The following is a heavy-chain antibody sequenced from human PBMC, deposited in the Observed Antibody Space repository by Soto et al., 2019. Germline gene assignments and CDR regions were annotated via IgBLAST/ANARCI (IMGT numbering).Heavy chain of an antibody. CDR1: GGSVRSGSYY. Sequence: SETLSLTCSVSGGSVRSGSYYWSWIRQPPGKGLEWIGNIYYSESTNYNPSLKSRVTISVDTSKNQFSLNLSSVTAADTAVYYCARHLPYCGGDCYSLDYWGQGTLVTVS. CDR2: IYYSEST. D-gene: IGHD2-21*02. V-gene: IGHV4-61*01. CDR3: ARHLPYCGGDCYSLDY. J-gene: IGHJ4*02.